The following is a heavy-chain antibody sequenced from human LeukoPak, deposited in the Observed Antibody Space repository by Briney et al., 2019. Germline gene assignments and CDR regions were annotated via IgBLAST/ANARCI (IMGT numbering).Heavy chain of an antibody. CDR1: GGSISSSSYY. CDR2: IYYSGST. Sequence: SETLSLTCTVSGGSISSSSYYWGWIRQPPGKGLEWIGSIYYSGSTYYNPSLKSRVTISVDTSKNQFSLKLSSVTAADTAVYYCARSYKGDAFDIWGQGTMVTVSS. D-gene: IGHD1-14*01. J-gene: IGHJ3*02. V-gene: IGHV4-39*01. CDR3: ARSYKGDAFDI.